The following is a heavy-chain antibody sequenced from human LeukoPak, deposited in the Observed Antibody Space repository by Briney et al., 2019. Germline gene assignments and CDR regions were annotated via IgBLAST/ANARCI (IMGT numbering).Heavy chain of an antibody. CDR1: GFTFRNYA. J-gene: IGHJ4*02. CDR3: ARDLNWGSLACVDY. D-gene: IGHD7-27*01. V-gene: IGHV3-23*01. CDR2: ISGTGDYT. Sequence: PGRSLRLSCAPSGFTFRNYAMSWVRQAPGKGLEWVSGISGTGDYTYYADSVKGRFTISRDNSKNTLSLQMNSLRADDTAVYYCARDLNWGSLACVDYWGQGTLVTVSS.